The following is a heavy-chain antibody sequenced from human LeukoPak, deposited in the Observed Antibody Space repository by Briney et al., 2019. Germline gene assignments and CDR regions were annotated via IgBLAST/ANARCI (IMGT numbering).Heavy chain of an antibody. V-gene: IGHV4-59*01. CDR1: GGSISSYY. D-gene: IGHD3/OR15-3a*01. CDR2: IYYSGN. J-gene: IGHJ4*02. CDR3: ARLHSAWTSFDY. Sequence: SETLSLTCTVSGGSISSYYWSWIRQPPGKGLEWIGYIYYSGNNYNPSLKSRVTISIDTSKNQFSLKLSSVTAADTAVYYCARLHSAWTSFDYWGQGTLVTVSS.